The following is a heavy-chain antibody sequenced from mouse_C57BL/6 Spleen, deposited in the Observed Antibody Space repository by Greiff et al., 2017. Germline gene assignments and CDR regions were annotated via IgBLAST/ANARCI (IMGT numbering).Heavy chain of an antibody. Sequence: QVQLQQPGAELVKPGASVKMSCKASGYTFTSYWITWVKQRPGQGLEWIGDIYPGSGSTSYNEKFKSKATLTVATSSSTAYMQLSSLTSEDSAVYYCARGYTTVVSFDYWGQGTTLTVSS. V-gene: IGHV1-55*01. D-gene: IGHD1-1*01. CDR2: IYPGSGST. CDR1: GYTFTSYW. J-gene: IGHJ2*01. CDR3: ARGYTTVVSFDY.